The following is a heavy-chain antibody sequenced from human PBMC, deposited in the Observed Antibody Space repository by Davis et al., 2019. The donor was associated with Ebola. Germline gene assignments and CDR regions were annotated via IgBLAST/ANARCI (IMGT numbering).Heavy chain of an antibody. V-gene: IGHV1-46*01. CDR1: GYTFTSYY. D-gene: IGHD2-2*01. Sequence: ASVKVSCKASGYTFTSYYMHWVRQAPGQGLEWMGIINPSGGSTSYAQKFQGRVTMTRDTSTSTVYMELSSLRSEDTAVYYCARDPLYCSSTSCPNYYYMDVWGKGTTVTVSS. J-gene: IGHJ6*03. CDR2: INPSGGST. CDR3: ARDPLYCSSTSCPNYYYMDV.